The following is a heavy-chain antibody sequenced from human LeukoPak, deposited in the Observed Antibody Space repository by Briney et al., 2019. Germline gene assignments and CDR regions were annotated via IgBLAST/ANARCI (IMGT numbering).Heavy chain of an antibody. D-gene: IGHD1-14*01. Sequence: PGGSLRLSCVASGFTFSSYAMSWVRQAPGKGLERVSAISGSGGSTYYADSVKGRFTISRDNSKNTLYLQMNSLRAEDTAIYYCAKFQTGPNSPFDYWGQGTLVTVSS. CDR3: AKFQTGPNSPFDY. J-gene: IGHJ4*02. CDR2: ISGSGGST. V-gene: IGHV3-23*01. CDR1: GFTFSSYA.